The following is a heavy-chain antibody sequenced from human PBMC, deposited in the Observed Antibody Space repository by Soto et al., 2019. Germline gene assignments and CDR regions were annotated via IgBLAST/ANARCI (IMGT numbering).Heavy chain of an antibody. J-gene: IGHJ6*02. D-gene: IGHD2-2*01. CDR3: ARVHPRAEHQLLLDGMDV. CDR1: GDSVSSNSAA. V-gene: IGHV6-1*01. Sequence: SQTLSLTCAISGDSVSSNSAAWNWIRQSPSRGLEWLGRTYYRSKWYNDYAVSVKSRITINPDTSKNQFSLQLNSVTPEDTAVYYCARVHPRAEHQLLLDGMDVWGQGTTVTVSS. CDR2: TYYRSKWYN.